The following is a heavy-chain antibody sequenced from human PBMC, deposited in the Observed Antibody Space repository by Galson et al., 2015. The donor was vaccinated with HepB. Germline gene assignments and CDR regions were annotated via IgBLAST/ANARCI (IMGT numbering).Heavy chain of an antibody. Sequence: SVKVSCKASGYTFTTYGMHWVRQAPGQRLEWMGWINAGDGNTKYSQKFQGRVTITRDTSASTGYMELSSLLSEDTAVYYCANGSGTWSPDHWGQGTLVTVSS. J-gene: IGHJ4*02. CDR3: ANGSGTWSPDH. D-gene: IGHD1-26*01. V-gene: IGHV1-3*01. CDR1: GYTFTTYG. CDR2: INAGDGNT.